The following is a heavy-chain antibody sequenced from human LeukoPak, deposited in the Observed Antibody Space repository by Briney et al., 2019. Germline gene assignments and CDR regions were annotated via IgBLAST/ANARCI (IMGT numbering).Heavy chain of an antibody. CDR2: ISANGGNT. CDR3: AKERASRLPFDY. J-gene: IGHJ4*02. D-gene: IGHD4-11*01. CDR1: GFTFSSYW. V-gene: IGHV3-23*01. Sequence: GGSLRLSCAASGFTFSSYWMNWVRQAPGKGLEWVTAISANGGNTYYADSVKGRFTISRDNSKDTLSLQMNSLRVEDTAVYYCAKERASRLPFDYWGQGTLVTVSS.